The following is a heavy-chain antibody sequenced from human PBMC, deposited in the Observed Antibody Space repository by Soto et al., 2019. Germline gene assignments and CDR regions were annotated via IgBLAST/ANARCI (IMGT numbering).Heavy chain of an antibody. J-gene: IGHJ4*02. Sequence: PGGSLRLSCAASGFTFSDYVMTWVRQAPGKGLEWVSGISGSSSSTYYADSVKGRFTISRDDSKNSLYVQMNSLRAEDTAIYYCARVRRGGDCFDYWGQGT. CDR3: ARVRRGGDCFDY. CDR1: GFTFSDYV. D-gene: IGHD2-21*01. CDR2: ISGSSSST. V-gene: IGHV3-23*01.